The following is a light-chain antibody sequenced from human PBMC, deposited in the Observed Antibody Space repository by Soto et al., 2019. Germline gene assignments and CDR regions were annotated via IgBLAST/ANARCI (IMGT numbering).Light chain of an antibody. V-gene: IGKV3-20*01. Sequence: EIVLTQSPGTLFLSPGERATLSCRASQSVSSNYLAWYQQKPGQAPRLLIYGASSRATGIPDRFSGSGSGTDFTLTISRLEPEDFAVYYCQQYGSSPRTFGQGTKVGYQT. J-gene: IGKJ1*01. CDR1: QSVSSNY. CDR2: GAS. CDR3: QQYGSSPRT.